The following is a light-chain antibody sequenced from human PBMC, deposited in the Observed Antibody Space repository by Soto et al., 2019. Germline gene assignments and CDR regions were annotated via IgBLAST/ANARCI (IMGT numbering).Light chain of an antibody. CDR1: QSISSW. CDR3: QQYNSYSRT. Sequence: DIQMTQSPSTLSASVGDRVTITCRASQSISSWLARYQQKPGKAPKLLIYKASSLESGVPSRLSGSGSGTEFTLTVSSLQPDDFATYYCQQYNSYSRTFGQGTKVEIK. CDR2: KAS. J-gene: IGKJ1*01. V-gene: IGKV1-5*03.